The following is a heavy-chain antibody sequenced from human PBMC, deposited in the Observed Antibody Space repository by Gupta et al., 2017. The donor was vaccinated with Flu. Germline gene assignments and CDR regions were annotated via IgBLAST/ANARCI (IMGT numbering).Heavy chain of an antibody. D-gene: IGHD6-19*01. Sequence: EVPLLESGGGLVQPGGSLRLSCSASGFPLRSFAMSWVRQAPGKVLEGVAGIGGSGGSAYYADSVKGRFTISRDNSKNTLYLQMNSLRAEDTAVYYCAKEKDSSGWYIDHWGQGTLVTVSS. CDR1: GFPLRSFA. CDR3: AKEKDSSGWYIDH. CDR2: IGGSGGSA. J-gene: IGHJ4*02. V-gene: IGHV3-23*01.